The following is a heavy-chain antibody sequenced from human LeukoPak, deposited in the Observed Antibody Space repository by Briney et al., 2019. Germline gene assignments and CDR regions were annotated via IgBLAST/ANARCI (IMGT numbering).Heavy chain of an antibody. D-gene: IGHD6-13*01. J-gene: IGHJ4*02. CDR3: AREVGGYSSSWYGDYFDY. CDR1: GGSISSYY. Sequence: SATLSLTCIVSGGSISSYYWSWIRQPPGKGLEWIGYIYYSGSTNYNPSLKSRVTISVDTSKNQFSLKLSSVTAADTAVYYCAREVGGYSSSWYGDYFDYWGQGTLVTVSS. CDR2: IYYSGST. V-gene: IGHV4-59*01.